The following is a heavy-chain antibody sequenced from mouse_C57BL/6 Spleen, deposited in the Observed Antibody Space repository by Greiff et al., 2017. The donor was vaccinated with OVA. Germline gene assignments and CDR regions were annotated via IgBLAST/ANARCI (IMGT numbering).Heavy chain of an antibody. Sequence: VQLQQSGPELVKPGASVKISCTASGYTFTDYYMNWVQQSPGKSLEWIGDINPNNGGTSYNQKFKGKATLTVDKSSSTAYMELRSLTSEDSAGYYCARNYDGFAYWGQGTLVTVSA. D-gene: IGHD2-4*01. CDR3: ARNYDGFAY. CDR1: GYTFTDYY. J-gene: IGHJ3*01. CDR2: INPNNGGT. V-gene: IGHV1-26*01.